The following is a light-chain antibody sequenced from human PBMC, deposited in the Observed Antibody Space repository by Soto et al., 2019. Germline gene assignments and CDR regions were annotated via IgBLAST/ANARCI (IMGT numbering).Light chain of an antibody. CDR2: GAS. Sequence: IVLTQSPGTLSLSPGERATLSCRASQSVSGSYLAWHQQKPGQAPRLLIYGASSRATGIPDRFSGSGSGTDFTLTTSSLEPEDFAVYYCQQRSNWWTFGQGTKVDIK. V-gene: IGKV3D-20*02. CDR1: QSVSGSY. J-gene: IGKJ1*01. CDR3: QQRSNWWT.